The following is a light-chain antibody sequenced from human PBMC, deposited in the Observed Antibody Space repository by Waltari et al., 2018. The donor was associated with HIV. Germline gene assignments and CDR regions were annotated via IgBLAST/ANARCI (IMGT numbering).Light chain of an antibody. V-gene: IGKV1-5*03. CDR1: QNVDSW. J-gene: IGKJ2*01. CDR3: QQYNSDFYT. CDR2: KAS. Sequence: IQMTQSPSILSASLGDRVTITCRASQNVDSWLAWYQQRPGKAPKLLIYKASTLQYGVPARFTGSGSGTNFTLTINSLHPDDFATYYCQQYNSDFYTFGLGTRLDLK.